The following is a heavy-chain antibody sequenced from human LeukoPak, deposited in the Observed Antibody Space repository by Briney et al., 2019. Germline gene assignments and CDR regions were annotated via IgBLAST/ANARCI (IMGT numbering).Heavy chain of an antibody. CDR3: AKTQDSSGYYNWFDP. CDR1: GFTFSSYG. D-gene: IGHD3-22*01. J-gene: IGHJ5*02. CDR2: IWYDGSNK. V-gene: IGHV3-33*06. Sequence: GRSLRLSCAASGFTFSSYGMHWVRQAPGKGLEWVAVIWYDGSNKYYADSVKGRFTISRDNSKNTLYLQMNSLRAEDTAVYYCAKTQDSSGYYNWFDPWGQGTLVTVSS.